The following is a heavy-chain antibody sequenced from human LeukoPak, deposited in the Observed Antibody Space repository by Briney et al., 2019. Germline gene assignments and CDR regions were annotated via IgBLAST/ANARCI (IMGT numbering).Heavy chain of an antibody. CDR3: AREQLWSGPNRFDS. D-gene: IGHD3-10*02. CDR1: GDSVSSKSAG. J-gene: IGHJ5*01. Sequence: SQTLSLTCGISGDSVSSKSAGWNWIRQSPSRGLEWLGGTYYTSKWYNEYAVSMKSRITINSDTSKNQLSLHLDSVTPEDTAVYYCAREQLWSGPNRFDSWGQGTLVTVSS. CDR2: TYYTSKWYN. V-gene: IGHV6-1*01.